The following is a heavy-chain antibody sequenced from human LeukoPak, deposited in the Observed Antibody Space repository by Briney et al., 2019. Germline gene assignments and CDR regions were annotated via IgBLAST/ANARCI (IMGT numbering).Heavy chain of an antibody. CDR1: GGSISSSSAY. CDR2: IYYSKNT. Sequence: SETLSLTCTVSGGSISSSSAYWGWIRQPPGKGLKWIGSIYYSKNTYYNPSLKSRVTISADTSKNQVSLKLSSVTAADTAVYYCARDRGSGSEGFDPWGQGTLVTVSS. CDR3: ARDRGSGSEGFDP. J-gene: IGHJ5*02. D-gene: IGHD3-10*01. V-gene: IGHV4-39*07.